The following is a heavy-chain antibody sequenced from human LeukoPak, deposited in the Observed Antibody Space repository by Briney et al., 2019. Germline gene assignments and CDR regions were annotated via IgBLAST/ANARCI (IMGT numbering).Heavy chain of an antibody. Sequence: HPGGSLRLSCAASGFTFSSYAMSWVRQAPGKGLEWVSAISGSGGSTYYADSVKGRFTISRDNSKNTLYLQMNRLRAEDTAVYYCAKERDIVVVPAALRGENWFDPWGQGTLVTVSS. D-gene: IGHD2-2*01. V-gene: IGHV3-23*01. CDR3: AKERDIVVVPAALRGENWFDP. CDR2: ISGSGGST. J-gene: IGHJ5*02. CDR1: GFTFSSYA.